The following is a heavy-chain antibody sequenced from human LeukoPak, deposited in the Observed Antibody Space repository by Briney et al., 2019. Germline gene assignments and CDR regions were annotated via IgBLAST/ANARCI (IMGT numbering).Heavy chain of an antibody. CDR3: AVSGVSTIAFDY. CDR1: GFTFSSYS. CDR2: ISGSSSYI. V-gene: IGHV3-21*01. D-gene: IGHD3-3*01. Sequence: SGGSLRLSCAASGFTFSSYSMNRVRQAPGKGLEWVSSISGSSSYIYYADSAKGRFTISRDNAKNSLYLQMNSLRAEDTAVYYCAVSGVSTIAFDYWGQGTLVTVSS. J-gene: IGHJ4*02.